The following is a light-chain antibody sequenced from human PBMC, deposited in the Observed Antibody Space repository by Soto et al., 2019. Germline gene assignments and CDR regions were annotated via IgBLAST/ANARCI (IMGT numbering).Light chain of an antibody. J-gene: IGKJ1*01. CDR3: QQYNNWWT. CDR1: ESVSSN. V-gene: IGKV3-15*01. Sequence: EIGMTQSPRPLSLFPVERATLSFRAGESVSSNLAWYQQKPGQAPRLLIYGASTRATGVPARFTGSGSGTEFTLTISSLQFDDSAVYYCQQYNNWWTFGQGTKVDI. CDR2: GAS.